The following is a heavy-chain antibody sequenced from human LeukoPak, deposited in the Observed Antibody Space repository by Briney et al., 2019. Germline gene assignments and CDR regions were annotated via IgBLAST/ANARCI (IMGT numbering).Heavy chain of an antibody. V-gene: IGHV3-48*03. CDR3: ARDQPSSWYYFDY. Sequence: PGGSLRLSCAASGFTFSSYEMNWVRQAPGKGLEWVSYITRSGDTIYYADSVKGRFTISRDNAKNSLYLQMNSLRAEDTAVYYCARDQPSSWYYFDYWGQGTLVTVFS. D-gene: IGHD6-13*01. CDR1: GFTFSSYE. CDR2: ITRSGDTI. J-gene: IGHJ4*02.